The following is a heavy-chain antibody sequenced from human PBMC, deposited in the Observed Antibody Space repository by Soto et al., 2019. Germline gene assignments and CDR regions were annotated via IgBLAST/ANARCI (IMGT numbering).Heavy chain of an antibody. CDR3: LRDIRYNYGPWFDL. V-gene: IGHV4-31*03. Sequence: SETLSLTCTVSGGSIRSSTYYWTWIRQHPGKGLEWIGYISSSGSTHYNPSLKSRVTMSVDTSKNQFSLNLSSVTVADTAVYLCLRDIRYNYGPWFDLWGQRTLVTGSS. CDR1: GGSIRSSTYY. D-gene: IGHD3-10*01. CDR2: ISSSGST. J-gene: IGHJ5*02.